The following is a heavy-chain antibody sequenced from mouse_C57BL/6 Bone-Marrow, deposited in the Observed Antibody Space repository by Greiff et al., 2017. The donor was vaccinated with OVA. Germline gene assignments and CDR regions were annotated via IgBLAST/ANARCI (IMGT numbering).Heavy chain of an antibody. Sequence: QVQLQQPGPELVKPGASVKLSCKASGYTFTSYWMHWVKQRPGQGLEWIGNINPSNGGTNYNEKFNSKSTLTVDKSSSTAYMQLSSLTSEDSAVYYFARSKLTWTLPFDYWGQGTTLTVSS. CDR1: GYTFTSYW. J-gene: IGHJ2*01. CDR3: ARSKLTWTLPFDY. CDR2: INPSNGGT. D-gene: IGHD4-1*01. V-gene: IGHV1-53*01.